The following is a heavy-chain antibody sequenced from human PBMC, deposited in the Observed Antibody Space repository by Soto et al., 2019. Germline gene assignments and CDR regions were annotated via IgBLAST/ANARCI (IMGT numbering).Heavy chain of an antibody. Sequence: QVQLQESGPGLLKPSGTLFLTCAVSGASVSSANWWSWVRQPPGKGLEWIGEMHPSGNTNYNPSLKSRVSVSVDKSKNQLTLHLNSLTAADTAVYFCARHGDYFFAFWGQGTLVTVSS. J-gene: IGHJ4*02. D-gene: IGHD2-21*01. CDR1: GASVSSANW. CDR2: MHPSGNT. CDR3: ARHGDYFFAF. V-gene: IGHV4-4*02.